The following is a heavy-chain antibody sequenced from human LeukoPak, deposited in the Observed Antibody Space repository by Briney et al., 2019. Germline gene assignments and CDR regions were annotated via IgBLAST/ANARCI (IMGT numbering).Heavy chain of an antibody. J-gene: IGHJ4*02. Sequence: PSETLSLTCTVSGGSISSYYWSWIRQPPGKGLEWIGYIYYSGSTNYNPSLKSRVTISVDTSKNQFSLKLSSVTAADTAVYYCARAGYDFWSRYYGEYYFDYWGQGTLVTVSS. CDR3: ARAGYDFWSRYYGEYYFDY. V-gene: IGHV4-59*01. CDR1: GGSISSYY. D-gene: IGHD3-3*01. CDR2: IYYSGST.